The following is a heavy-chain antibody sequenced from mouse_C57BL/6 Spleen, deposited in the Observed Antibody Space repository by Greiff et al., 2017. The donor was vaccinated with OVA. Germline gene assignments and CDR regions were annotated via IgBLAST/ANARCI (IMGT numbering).Heavy chain of an antibody. J-gene: IGHJ2*01. CDR2: IDPETGGT. Sequence: QVQLQQSGAELVRPGASVTLSCKASGYTFTDYEMHWVKQTPVHGLEWIGAIDPETGGTAYNQKFKGKAILTADKSSSTAYMELRSLTSEASAVYYCTRGDGKRGFDYWGQGTTLTVSS. CDR1: GYTFTDYE. V-gene: IGHV1-15*01. D-gene: IGHD2-1*01. CDR3: TRGDGKRGFDY.